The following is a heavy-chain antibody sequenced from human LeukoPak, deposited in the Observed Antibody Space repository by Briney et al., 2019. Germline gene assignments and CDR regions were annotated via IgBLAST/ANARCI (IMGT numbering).Heavy chain of an antibody. CDR1: GGTFSSYA. CDR3: ARTVGATRSYFDY. D-gene: IGHD1-26*01. CDR2: IIPIFGTA. Sequence: GASVKVSCKASGGTFSSYAISWVRQAPGQGLEWMGGIIPIFGTANYAQKFQGRVTITADESTSTAYMELSSLRSEDTAVYYRARTVGATRSYFDYWGQGTLVTVSS. V-gene: IGHV1-69*13. J-gene: IGHJ4*02.